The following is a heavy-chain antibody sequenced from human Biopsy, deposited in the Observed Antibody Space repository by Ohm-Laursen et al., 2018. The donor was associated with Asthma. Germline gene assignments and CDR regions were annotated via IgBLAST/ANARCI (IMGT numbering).Heavy chain of an antibody. D-gene: IGHD3-10*01. CDR1: GYTFNSAG. CDR3: ARAVDYSHYYGINV. CDR2: ISVYNGNT. J-gene: IGHJ6*02. Sequence: ASVKVSCKTSGYTFNSAGITWVRQAPGQGLEWMGWISVYNGNTKVAQKLQDRVTMITDTSTSTAYMELRSLRSDDTTVYFCARAVDYSHYYGINVWGQGTTVTVS. V-gene: IGHV1-18*01.